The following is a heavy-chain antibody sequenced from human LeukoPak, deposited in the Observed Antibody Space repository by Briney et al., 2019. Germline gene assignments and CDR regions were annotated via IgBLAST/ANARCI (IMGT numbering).Heavy chain of an antibody. Sequence: SVKVSCKASGGTSNSYAINWVRQAPGQGLEWMGGIIPRLGTTKYIEKFQGRITITTDESTTTAYMELTSLRSEDTAVYYCAADGTNWGQGTLVTVSS. J-gene: IGHJ4*02. V-gene: IGHV1-69*05. CDR3: AADGTN. CDR1: GGTSNSYA. CDR2: IIPRLGTT.